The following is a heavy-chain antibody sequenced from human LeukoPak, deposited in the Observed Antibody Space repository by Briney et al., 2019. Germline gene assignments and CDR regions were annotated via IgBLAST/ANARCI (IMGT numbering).Heavy chain of an antibody. D-gene: IGHD3-22*01. J-gene: IGHJ4*02. CDR2: IKTKTDGGTT. CDR3: RLHFGGRTAYYDAF. V-gene: IGHV3-15*01. Sequence: PGGSLRLSWGASGCSFSNPCRIWIRQAPGKGLEWVGRIKTKTDGGTTDYAAPVKGRFTISRDDSRNTLYMQMNSLKTDDTAFYCARLHFGGRTAYYDAFWGQGTLVTVSS. CDR1: GCSFSNPC.